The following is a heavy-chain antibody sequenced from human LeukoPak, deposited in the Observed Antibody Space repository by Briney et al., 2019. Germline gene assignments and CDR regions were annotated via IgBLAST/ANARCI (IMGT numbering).Heavy chain of an antibody. CDR2: ISGSGGST. Sequence: GGSLRLSCAASGFTFSNYGMSWVRQAPGKGLEWVSAISGSGGSTYYADSVKGRFTISRDNSKNTLYLQMNSLRAEDTAVYYCAKLVANRVVTPDAFDIWGQGTMVTVSS. V-gene: IGHV3-23*01. D-gene: IGHD4-23*01. CDR1: GFTFSNYG. CDR3: AKLVANRVVTPDAFDI. J-gene: IGHJ3*02.